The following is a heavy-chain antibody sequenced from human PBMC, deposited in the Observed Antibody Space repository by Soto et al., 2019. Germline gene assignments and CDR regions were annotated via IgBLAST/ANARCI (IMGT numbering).Heavy chain of an antibody. Sequence: GGSLRPSCAASGFTFSVYWMQWVREAAGKGLVWVSRMKTDASSATYADSVKGRLTISRDNTKNTLYLQMDSLRPEDTSVYFCARGDITPQVVKYYGMDVWGQGTTVAVS. J-gene: IGHJ6*02. CDR2: MKTDASSA. D-gene: IGHD2-2*01. CDR1: GFTFSVYW. CDR3: ARGDITPQVVKYYGMDV. V-gene: IGHV3-74*01.